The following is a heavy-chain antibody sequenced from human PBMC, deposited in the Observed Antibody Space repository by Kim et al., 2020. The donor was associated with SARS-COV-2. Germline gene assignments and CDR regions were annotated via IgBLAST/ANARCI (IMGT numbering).Heavy chain of an antibody. D-gene: IGHD3-10*01. V-gene: IGHV4-31*03. J-gene: IGHJ4*02. Sequence: SETLSLTCTVSGGSISSGGYYWSWIRQHPGKGLEWIGYIYYSGSTYYNPSLKSRVTISVDTSKNQFSLKLSSVTAADTAVYYCARAHGAPPRITPHLAWGQGTLVTVSS. CDR1: GGSISSGGYY. CDR3: ARAHGAPPRITPHLA. CDR2: IYYSGST.